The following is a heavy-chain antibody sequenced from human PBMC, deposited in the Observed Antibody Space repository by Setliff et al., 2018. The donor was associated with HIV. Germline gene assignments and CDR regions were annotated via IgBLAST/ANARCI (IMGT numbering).Heavy chain of an antibody. CDR1: GFTFSDYY. CDR3: ARDPRFCSGGSCRPDF. V-gene: IGHV3-11*05. J-gene: IGHJ4*02. D-gene: IGHD2-15*01. Sequence: GGSLRLSCAASGFTFSDYYMSWIRQAPGKGLEWVSYISSSSSYTNYADSVKGRFTISRDNAKNSLYLQMNSLRAEDTAVYYCARDPRFCSGGSCRPDFWGQGTLVTVSS. CDR2: ISSSSSYT.